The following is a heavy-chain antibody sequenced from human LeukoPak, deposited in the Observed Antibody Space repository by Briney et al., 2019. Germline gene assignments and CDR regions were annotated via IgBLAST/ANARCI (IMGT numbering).Heavy chain of an antibody. CDR3: ARVTVYGTTVFNY. CDR1: GFTFSGYN. V-gene: IGHV3-48*01. D-gene: IGHD1-1*01. CDR2: ISKSSTTV. Sequence: PGGSLRLSCAASGFTFSGYNMNWVRQAPGKELEWVSYISKSSTTVYYADSVKGRFTISRDNAKNSLHQQMNSLRAEDTAVYYCARVTVYGTTVFNYWGQGSLVTVSS. J-gene: IGHJ4*02.